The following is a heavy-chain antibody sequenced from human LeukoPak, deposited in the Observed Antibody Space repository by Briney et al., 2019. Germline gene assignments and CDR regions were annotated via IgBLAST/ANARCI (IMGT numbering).Heavy chain of an antibody. Sequence: SETLSLTCAVSGGSISSSNWWSWVRQPPGKGLEWIGEKHHSGRTNYNPSLESRVTISVDKSKNQFSVKLNSVTAADTAVYYCARKDWNDVRAFDIWGQGTMVTVSS. CDR2: KHHSGRT. J-gene: IGHJ3*02. V-gene: IGHV4-4*02. CDR3: ARKDWNDVRAFDI. D-gene: IGHD1-1*01. CDR1: GGSISSSNW.